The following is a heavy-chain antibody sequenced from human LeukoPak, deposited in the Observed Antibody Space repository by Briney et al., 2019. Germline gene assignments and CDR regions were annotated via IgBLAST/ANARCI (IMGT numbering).Heavy chain of an antibody. V-gene: IGHV3-21*05. J-gene: IGHJ4*02. CDR3: ARESWDCSGTSCSLIFDH. D-gene: IGHD2-2*01. Sequence: GGCVRLSCAASGFTFSSSSMSWGRQAPGKGLEWVSYISSSSSSMFYADSVKGRFTLARDNAKNPLYLQMNSLRAEDTAVYYCARESWDCSGTSCSLIFDHWGQETLVTVSS. CDR2: ISSSSSSM. CDR1: GFTFSSSS.